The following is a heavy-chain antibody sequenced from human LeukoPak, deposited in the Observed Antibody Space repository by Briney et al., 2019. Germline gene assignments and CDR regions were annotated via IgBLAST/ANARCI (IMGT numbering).Heavy chain of an antibody. CDR2: INPNSGGT. D-gene: IGHD2-15*01. CDR1: RYTFTGYY. CDR3: ARDPDRLGYCSGGSCYYYMDV. J-gene: IGHJ6*03. Sequence: GASVKVSCKASRYTFTGYYMHWVRQAPGQGLEWMGRINPNSGGTNYAQKFQGRVTMTRDTSISTAYMELSRLRSDDTAVYYCARDPDRLGYCSGGSCYYYMDVWGKGTTVTVSS. V-gene: IGHV1-2*06.